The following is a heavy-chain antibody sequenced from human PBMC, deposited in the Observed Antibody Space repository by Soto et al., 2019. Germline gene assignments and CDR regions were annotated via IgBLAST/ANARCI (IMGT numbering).Heavy chain of an antibody. V-gene: IGHV4-34*01. D-gene: IGHD2-15*01. CDR1: GGSFSGYY. J-gene: IGHJ3*02. CDR3: ARGRLRSCSGRSCERAVFDI. Sequence: QVQLQQWGAGLLKPSETLSLTCAVYGGSFSGYYWNWIRQPPGKGLEWIGDLNLGGSTNYNASLKSRVSISVDTSMNQFSLKLSSVTAADTAVYYCARGRLRSCSGRSCERAVFDIWGQGTMATVS. CDR2: LNLGGST.